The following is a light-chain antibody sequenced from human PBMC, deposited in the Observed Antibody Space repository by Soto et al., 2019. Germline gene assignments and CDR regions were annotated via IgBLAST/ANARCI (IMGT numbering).Light chain of an antibody. Sequence: DIQMTQSPSTLSASVGDRVTITCRASQSINSWLDWYQQKPGKAPKLLIYKASSLESGVPSRFSGSGSGTEFTLTISSLQPDDFATYYCQQYNSYSWTFGQGTKVEIK. J-gene: IGKJ1*01. CDR3: QQYNSYSWT. CDR1: QSINSW. V-gene: IGKV1-5*03. CDR2: KAS.